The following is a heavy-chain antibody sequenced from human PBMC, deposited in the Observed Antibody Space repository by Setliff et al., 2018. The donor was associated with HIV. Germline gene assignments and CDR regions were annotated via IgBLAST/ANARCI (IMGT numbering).Heavy chain of an antibody. J-gene: IGHJ3*02. D-gene: IGHD3-3*01. CDR3: ARSKTFYDFWGGYYTHGAFKI. CDR1: GGSFTSRSYY. Sequence: TLSLTCTVSGGSFTSRSYYWGWIRQPPGRGLEWIGSIFYSGITYYNPSLKSRVTISVDTSKNQFSLNLTSVTAADTAVYYCARSKTFYDFWGGYYTHGAFKIWGLGTMVTVSS. CDR2: IFYSGIT. V-gene: IGHV4-39*01.